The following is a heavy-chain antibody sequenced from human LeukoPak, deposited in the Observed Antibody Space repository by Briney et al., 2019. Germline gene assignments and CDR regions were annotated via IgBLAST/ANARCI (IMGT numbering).Heavy chain of an antibody. CDR2: ISWNSGSI. J-gene: IGHJ6*02. V-gene: IGHV3-9*01. Sequence: GGSLRLSCAASGFTFDDYAMHWVRQAPGKGLEWVSGISWNSGSIGYADSVKGRFTISRDNAKNSLCLQMNSLRAEDTALYYCAKDGGRLRGLYGMDVWGQGTTVTVSS. CDR3: AKDGGRLRGLYGMDV. CDR1: GFTFDDYA. D-gene: IGHD4-17*01.